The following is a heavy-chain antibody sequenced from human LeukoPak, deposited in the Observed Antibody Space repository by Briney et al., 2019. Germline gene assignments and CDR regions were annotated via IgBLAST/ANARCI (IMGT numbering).Heavy chain of an antibody. D-gene: IGHD3-22*01. CDR1: GFTFSSYG. Sequence: PGGSLRLSCAASGFTFSSYGMHWVRQAPGKGLEWVAFIRYDGSNKYYADSVKGRFTISRDNAKNSLYLQMNSLRAEDTALYYCAKVIGYAESGYLTSAVDYWGQGTLVTVSS. CDR3: AKVIGYAESGYLTSAVDY. J-gene: IGHJ4*02. CDR2: IRYDGSNK. V-gene: IGHV3-30*02.